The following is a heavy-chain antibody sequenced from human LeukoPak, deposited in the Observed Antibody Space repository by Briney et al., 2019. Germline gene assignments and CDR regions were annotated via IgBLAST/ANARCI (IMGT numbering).Heavy chain of an antibody. CDR3: AKVAKYYYGSETYYFFEH. CDR1: GFTFDDYG. CDR2: ISWNSGSI. V-gene: IGHV3-9*01. D-gene: IGHD3-10*01. J-gene: IGHJ4*02. Sequence: PGGSLRLSCAASGFTFDDYGMSWVRQAPGKGLEWVSSISWNSGSIGYVDSVKGRFTISRDNAKNSLYLQMNSLRVEDTAVYYCAKVAKYYYGSETYYFFEHWGQGTPVTASS.